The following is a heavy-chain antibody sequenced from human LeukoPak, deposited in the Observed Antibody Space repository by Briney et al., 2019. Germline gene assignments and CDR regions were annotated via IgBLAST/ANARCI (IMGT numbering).Heavy chain of an antibody. CDR1: GFTFSSYA. D-gene: IGHD5-24*01. Sequence: KLGGSLRLSCTPSGFTFSSYAISWVRQAPGQGLEWMGRIIPILGIANYAQKFQGRVTITADKSTSTAYMELSSLRSEDTAVYYCAREVFRDSATFDYWGQGTLVTVSS. V-gene: IGHV1-69*04. CDR3: AREVFRDSATFDY. CDR2: IIPILGIA. J-gene: IGHJ4*02.